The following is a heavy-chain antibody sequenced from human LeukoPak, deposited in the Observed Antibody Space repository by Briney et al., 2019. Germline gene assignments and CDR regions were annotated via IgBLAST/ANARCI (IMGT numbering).Heavy chain of an antibody. CDR1: GYTLTELS. CDR3: ATVNYDILTGIYYYYYMDV. J-gene: IGHJ6*03. D-gene: IGHD3-9*01. V-gene: IGHV1-24*01. CDR2: FDPEDGET. Sequence: ASVKVSCKVSGYTLTELSMHWVRQAPGKGLEWMGGFDPEDGETIYAQKFQGRVTMTEDTSTDTAYMELSSLRSEDTAVYYCATVNYDILTGIYYYYYMDVWGKGTTVTVSS.